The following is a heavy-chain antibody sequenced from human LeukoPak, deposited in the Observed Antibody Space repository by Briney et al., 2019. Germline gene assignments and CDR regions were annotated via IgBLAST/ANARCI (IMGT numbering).Heavy chain of an antibody. CDR1: GYTFTSYG. CDR2: ISAYNGNT. CDR3: ARDPHYDILTGYNYFDY. J-gene: IGHJ4*02. Sequence: VASVKVSYKASGYTFTSYGISWVRQAPGQGLEWMGWISAYNGNTNYAQKLQGRVTMTTDTSTSTAYMELRSLRSDDTAVYYCARDPHYDILTGYNYFDYWGQGTLVTVSS. V-gene: IGHV1-18*01. D-gene: IGHD3-9*01.